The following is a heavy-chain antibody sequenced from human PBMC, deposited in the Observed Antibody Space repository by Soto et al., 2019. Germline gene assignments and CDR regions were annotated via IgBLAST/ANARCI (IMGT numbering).Heavy chain of an antibody. V-gene: IGHV1-8*01. CDR2: MNPNSGNT. CDR1: GYTFTSYD. J-gene: IGHJ4*02. CDR3: ARERTVAGTDY. D-gene: IGHD6-19*01. Sequence: QVQLVQSGAEVKKPGASVKVSCKASGYTFTSYDINWVRQATGQGLEWMGWMNPNSGNTGNAQKFQGRVPMTRNTSLRTAYMELSRLRSESPAVYYCARERTVAGTDYWGQGTLVTVSS.